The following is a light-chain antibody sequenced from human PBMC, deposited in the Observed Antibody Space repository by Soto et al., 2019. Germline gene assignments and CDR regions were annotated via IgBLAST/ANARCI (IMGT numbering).Light chain of an antibody. CDR2: SND. V-gene: IGLV1-44*01. Sequence: QSVLTQPPSASGTPGQSVTISCSGSSSNIGDNTVTWYQQLPGTATKLLIYSNDQRSSGVPDRFSGSKSGTSASLAISGLQSEDEADYYCAVWDDSLDGVVFGGGTKLTV. CDR3: AVWDDSLDGVV. J-gene: IGLJ2*01. CDR1: SSNIGDNT.